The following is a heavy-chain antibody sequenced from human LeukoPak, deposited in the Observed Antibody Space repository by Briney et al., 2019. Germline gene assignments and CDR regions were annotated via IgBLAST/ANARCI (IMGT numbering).Heavy chain of an antibody. CDR1: GFTFSSYS. CDR3: ARDRGVPAAPDAFDI. J-gene: IGHJ3*02. CDR2: ISSSSSTI. V-gene: IGHV3-48*01. Sequence: GGSLRLSCAASGFTFSSYSMNWVRQAPGKGLEWVSYISSSSSTIYYADSVKGRFTISRDNAKNSLYLQMNSLRAEDTAVYYCARDRGVPAAPDAFDIWSQGTMVTVSS. D-gene: IGHD2-2*01.